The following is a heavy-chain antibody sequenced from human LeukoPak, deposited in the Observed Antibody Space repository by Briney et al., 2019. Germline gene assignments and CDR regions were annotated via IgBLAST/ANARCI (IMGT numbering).Heavy chain of an antibody. CDR1: GGSISSGDYY. V-gene: IGHV4-31*03. CDR2: IYYSGST. CDR3: ARSREPLLDY. Sequence: SETLSLTCTVSGGSISSGDYYWPWVRQHPGKGLEWIGNIYYSGSTYYNPSLKSRVTMSVDTSKNQFSLKLISVTAADTAVYYCARSREPLLDYWGQGTLVTVSS. J-gene: IGHJ4*02.